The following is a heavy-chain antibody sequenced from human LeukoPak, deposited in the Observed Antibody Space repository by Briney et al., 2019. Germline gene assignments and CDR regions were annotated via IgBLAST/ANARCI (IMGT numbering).Heavy chain of an antibody. Sequence: ASVKVSCKASGYTFTGYYMHWVRQAPGQGLEWMGWINPNSGGTNYAQKFQGRVTMTRDTSISTAYMELSRLRSDDTAVYYCARGSMRVTAYSGSYYDYWGQGTLVTVSS. CDR1: GYTFTGYY. CDR2: INPNSGGT. J-gene: IGHJ4*02. V-gene: IGHV1-2*02. CDR3: ARGSMRVTAYSGSYYDY. D-gene: IGHD1-26*01.